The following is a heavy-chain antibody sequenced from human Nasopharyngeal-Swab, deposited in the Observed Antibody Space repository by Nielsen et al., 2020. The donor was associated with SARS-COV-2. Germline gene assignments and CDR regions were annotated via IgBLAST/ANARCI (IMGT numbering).Heavy chain of an antibody. V-gene: IGHV4-4*02. D-gene: IGHD1-1*01. CDR1: GGSVRNSNY. Sequence: SETLSLTCDVSGGSVRNSNYWSWVRQSPGKGLEWFGAIYHSGTTNYNPSLQSRVTISVDKSKNQFSLKLGSVTAADTAVYYCARSSSTSATWYFDAWGPGTLVTVSS. CDR3: ARSSSTSATWYFDA. J-gene: IGHJ5*02. CDR2: IYHSGTT.